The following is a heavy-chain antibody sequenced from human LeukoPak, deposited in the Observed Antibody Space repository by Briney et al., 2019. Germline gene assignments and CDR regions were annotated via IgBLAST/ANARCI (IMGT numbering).Heavy chain of an antibody. Sequence: PGGSLRLSCAASGFTFSGYGMNWVRQAPGKGLEWVAFIRSDGTYKYNADSVKGRFTISRDNSKNTLSLQMNSLRAEDTAVYYCAKSRGGSNGNYYYHPFDYWGQGTLVTVSS. CDR3: AKSRGGSNGNYYYHPFDY. J-gene: IGHJ4*02. CDR2: IRSDGTYK. V-gene: IGHV3-30*02. D-gene: IGHD3-22*01. CDR1: GFTFSGYG.